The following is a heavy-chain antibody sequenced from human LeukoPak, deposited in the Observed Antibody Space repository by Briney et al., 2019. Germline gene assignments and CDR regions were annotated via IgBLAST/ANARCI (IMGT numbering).Heavy chain of an antibody. Sequence: PGGSLRLSCAASGFTFSSYWMSWVRQAPGKGLEWVANIKQDGSEKYYVDSVKGRFTISRDNAKNSLYLQMNSLRAEDTAVYYCARELRPGRLDYYYYGMDVWGQGTTVTVSS. J-gene: IGHJ6*02. V-gene: IGHV3-7*01. CDR1: GFTFSSYW. D-gene: IGHD4-17*01. CDR3: ARELRPGRLDYYYYGMDV. CDR2: IKQDGSEK.